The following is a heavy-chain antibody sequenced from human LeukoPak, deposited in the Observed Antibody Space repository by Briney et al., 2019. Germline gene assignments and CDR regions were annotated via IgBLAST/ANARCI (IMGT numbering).Heavy chain of an antibody. D-gene: IGHD4-17*01. V-gene: IGHV1-69*05. CDR2: IIPIFGTA. CDR1: GGTFSSYA. Sequence: ASVKVSCKASGGTFSSYAISWVRQAPGQGLEWMGGIIPIFGTANYAQKFQDRVTITTDESTSTAYMELSSLRSEDTAVYYCARGSATVTTDYYMDVWGKGTTVTVSS. J-gene: IGHJ6*03. CDR3: ARGSATVTTDYYMDV.